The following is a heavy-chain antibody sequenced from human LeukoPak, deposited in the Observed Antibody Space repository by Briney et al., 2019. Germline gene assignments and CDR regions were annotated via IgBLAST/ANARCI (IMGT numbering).Heavy chain of an antibody. Sequence: GGSLGLLCAASRFTFSSYWMNWVRQAPGKGLEWVANIKPECREKYYVEPVKGRFTISRDSAMNSLYLQMNSLRAEDTAVYYCARDPRYYRAKAPWGENPGHR. V-gene: IGHV3-7*01. CDR3: ARDPRYYRAKAP. CDR1: RFTFSSYW. D-gene: IGHD4-23*01. CDR2: IKPECREK. J-gene: IGHJ5*02.